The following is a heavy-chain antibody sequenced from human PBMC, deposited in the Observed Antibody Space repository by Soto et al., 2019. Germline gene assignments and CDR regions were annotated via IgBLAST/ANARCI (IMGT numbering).Heavy chain of an antibody. V-gene: IGHV1-18*01. D-gene: IGHD1-26*01. CDR2: ISAYNGDT. Sequence: QAQLVQSGAEVKKPGASVKVSCRASGYTFTSYGYAWVRQAPGQGLEWMGWISAYNGDTNYAQKFLDRVTLTTDTSTTTVYMELRNLGSDATAIYYCARSGAYCTSITCLFDAFWGLGTLVTVSS. CDR3: ARSGAYCTSITCLFDAF. CDR1: GYTFTSYG. J-gene: IGHJ4*02.